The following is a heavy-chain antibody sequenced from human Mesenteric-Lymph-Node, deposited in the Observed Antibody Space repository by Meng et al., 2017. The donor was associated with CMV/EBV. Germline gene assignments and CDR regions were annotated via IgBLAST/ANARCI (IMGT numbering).Heavy chain of an antibody. CDR2: IVPILTTS. Sequence: SVKVSCKASRGTFSSYSISWVRQAPGQGLEWMGVIVPILTTSNYAQKFQGRVTITADKSTNTAYMELSSLRSEDTAVYYCARGAWELESLYPWGQGTLVTVSS. CDR1: RGTFSSYS. J-gene: IGHJ5*02. V-gene: IGHV1-69*10. D-gene: IGHD1-26*01. CDR3: ARGAWELESLYP.